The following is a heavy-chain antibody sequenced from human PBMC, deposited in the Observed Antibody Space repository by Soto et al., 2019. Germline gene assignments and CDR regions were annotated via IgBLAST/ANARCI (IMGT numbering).Heavy chain of an antibody. J-gene: IGHJ4*02. V-gene: IGHV4-39*01. CDR3: VRFWPPHDYKILTVYTDAFDY. Sequence: QLQLQESGPGLVKPSETLSLTCSVSGGYISSDSYYWGWIRHSPEKGLEWIASISYSGNTYYTPSLTSQVTNSVDTSKSQFSLKLSSVTAADTAIYYCVRFWPPHDYKILTVYTDAFDYWGQGILVTVSS. D-gene: IGHD3-9*01. CDR1: GGYISSDSYY. CDR2: ISYSGNT.